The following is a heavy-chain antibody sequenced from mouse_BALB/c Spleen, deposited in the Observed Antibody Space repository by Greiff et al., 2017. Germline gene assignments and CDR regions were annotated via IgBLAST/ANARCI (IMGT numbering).Heavy chain of an antibody. V-gene: IGHV5-6*01. D-gene: IGHD2-1*01. CDR2: ISSGGSYT. CDR1: GFTFSSYG. Sequence: EVQGVESGGDLVKPGGSPKLSCAASGFTFSSYGMSWVRQTPDKRLEWVATISSGGSYTYYPDSVKGRFTISRDNAKNTLYLQMSSLKSEDTAMYYCARHEDYGNSVGFDYWGQGTTLTVSS. CDR3: ARHEDYGNSVGFDY. J-gene: IGHJ2*01.